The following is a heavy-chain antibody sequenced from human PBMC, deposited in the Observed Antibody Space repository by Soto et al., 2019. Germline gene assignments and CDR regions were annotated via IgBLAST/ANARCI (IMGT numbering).Heavy chain of an antibody. D-gene: IGHD3-9*01. V-gene: IGHV3-33*01. CDR1: GFTFSSYG. Sequence: GGSLRLSCAASGFTFSSYGMHWVRQAPGKGLEWVAVIWYDGSNKYYADSVKGRFTISRDNSKNTLYLQMNSLRAEDTAVYYCARDSYYDILTGYSRNDAFDIWGQGTMVTVSS. J-gene: IGHJ3*02. CDR3: ARDSYYDILTGYSRNDAFDI. CDR2: IWYDGSNK.